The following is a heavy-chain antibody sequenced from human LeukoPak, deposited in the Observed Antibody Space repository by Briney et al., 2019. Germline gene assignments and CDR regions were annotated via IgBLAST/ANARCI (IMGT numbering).Heavy chain of an antibody. Sequence: ASVKVSCKASGYTFTSYGIIWVRQAPGQGLEWMGWISAYNGNTNYAQKLQGRVTMTTDTSTSTAYMELRSLRSDDTAVYYCARADIPAFYYYYGMDVWGQGTTVTVSS. CDR3: ARADIPAFYYYYGMDV. V-gene: IGHV1-18*01. CDR1: GYTFTSYG. D-gene: IGHD2-2*01. J-gene: IGHJ6*02. CDR2: ISAYNGNT.